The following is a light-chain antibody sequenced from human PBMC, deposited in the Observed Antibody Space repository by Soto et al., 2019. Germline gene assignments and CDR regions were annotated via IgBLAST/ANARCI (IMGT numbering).Light chain of an antibody. V-gene: IGKV1-5*03. CDR3: QQYQTYPFT. Sequence: DIQMTQSPSTLSASVGDRVTITCRASQSISPWLAWYQQKPGKAPKLLIYKASSLESGVPSRFSGSGSGTEFTLTINSPQPDDFATYYCQQYQTYPFTFGPGTKVDIK. CDR1: QSISPW. CDR2: KAS. J-gene: IGKJ3*01.